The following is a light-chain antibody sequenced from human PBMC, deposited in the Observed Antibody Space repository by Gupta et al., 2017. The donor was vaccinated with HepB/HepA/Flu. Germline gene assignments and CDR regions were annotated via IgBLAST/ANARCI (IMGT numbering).Light chain of an antibody. CDR3: SSYTTSSSNVI. CDR1: SSDVGGYKY. V-gene: IGLV2-14*03. J-gene: IGLJ2*01. CDR2: DVN. Sequence: QSALTQPASVSGSPGQPTTISCTGTSSDVGGYKYVSWYQQHPGNAPRLIIYDVNSRPAVVSRRFSGSKSGNTASLTIAGLQAEEEADYYCSSYTTSSSNVIFGGGTKLTVL.